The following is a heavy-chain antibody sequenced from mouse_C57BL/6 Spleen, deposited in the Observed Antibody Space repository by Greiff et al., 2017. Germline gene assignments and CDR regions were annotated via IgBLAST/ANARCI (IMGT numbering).Heavy chain of an antibody. D-gene: IGHD1-1*01. CDR1: GYTFTSYT. V-gene: IGHV1-4*01. CDR3: ARGLRTMMDY. J-gene: IGHJ4*01. Sequence: QVQLKQSGAELARPGASVKMSCKASGYTFTSYTMHWVKQRPVQGLEWIGYINPSSGYTKYNQKFKDKATLTADKSSSTAYMQLSSLTSEDSAVYYCARGLRTMMDYWGQGTSVTVSS. CDR2: INPSSGYT.